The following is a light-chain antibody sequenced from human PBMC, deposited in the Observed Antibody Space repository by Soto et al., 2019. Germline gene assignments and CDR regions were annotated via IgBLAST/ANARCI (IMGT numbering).Light chain of an antibody. CDR3: QQYDNLPFT. Sequence: IQLTQSPSSLSASVRDRVTITCRASQGIDSYLAWYRQKPGKAPELLIYAASTLQSGVPSRFSGSGSGTDFTFTISSLQPEDIATYYCQQYDNLPFTFGPGTKVDLK. V-gene: IGKV1-9*01. J-gene: IGKJ3*01. CDR2: AAS. CDR1: QGIDSY.